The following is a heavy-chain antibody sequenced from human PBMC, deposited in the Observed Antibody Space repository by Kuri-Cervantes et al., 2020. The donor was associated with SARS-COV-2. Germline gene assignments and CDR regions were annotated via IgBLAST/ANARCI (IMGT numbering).Heavy chain of an antibody. V-gene: IGHV4-38-2*02. CDR1: GYSISSGYY. J-gene: IGHJ4*02. D-gene: IGHD3-10*01. CDR2: IYHSGST. CDR3: ARHYYGSGSYHAVPVLWSH. Sequence: SETLSLTCTVSGYSISSGYYWGWIRQPPGKGLEWIGSIYHSGSTYYNPSLKSRVTISVDTSKNQFSLKLSSVTAADTAVYYCARHYYGSGSYHAVPVLWSHWGQGTLVTVSS.